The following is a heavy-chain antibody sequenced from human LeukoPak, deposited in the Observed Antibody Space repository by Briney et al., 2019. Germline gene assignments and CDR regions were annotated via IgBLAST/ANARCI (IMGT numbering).Heavy chain of an antibody. Sequence: GGSLRLSCAASGFTFDDYAMHWVRQAPGKGLEWVSGISWNSGSIGYADSVKGRFTISRDNAKNSLYLQMNSLRAEDTALYYCAKDTKGIAVAGLKSDYWGQGTLVTVSS. CDR2: ISWNSGSI. J-gene: IGHJ4*02. V-gene: IGHV3-9*01. D-gene: IGHD6-19*01. CDR1: GFTFDDYA. CDR3: AKDTKGIAVAGLKSDY.